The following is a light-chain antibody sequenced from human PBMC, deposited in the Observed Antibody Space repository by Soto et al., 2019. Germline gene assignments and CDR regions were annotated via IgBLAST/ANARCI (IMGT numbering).Light chain of an antibody. Sequence: DIRMTQSPSTLSASVEDRVTITCRASQSFNTWLAWYQQKPGKAPNLLIYKASSLASGVPSRFSGSGSGTEFTLTISSLQPDDLATYYCQQYNIFPWTFCQGTKVAIK. V-gene: IGKV1-5*03. CDR1: QSFNTW. J-gene: IGKJ1*01. CDR2: KAS. CDR3: QQYNIFPWT.